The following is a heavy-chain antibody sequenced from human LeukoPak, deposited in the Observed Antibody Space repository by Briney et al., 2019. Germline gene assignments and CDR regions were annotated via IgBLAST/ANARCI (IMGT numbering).Heavy chain of an antibody. J-gene: IGHJ4*02. D-gene: IGHD3-10*01. CDR3: AKLNTYYYGSGDY. CDR1: GFTFSSYA. Sequence: PGGSLRLSCAASGFTFSSYAMSWVRQAQGKGLEGVSAISGSGGSTYYADSVKGRFTISGDNSKNTLYLQMNSLRAEDTAVYYCAKLNTYYYGSGDYWGQGTLVTVSS. CDR2: ISGSGGST. V-gene: IGHV3-23*01.